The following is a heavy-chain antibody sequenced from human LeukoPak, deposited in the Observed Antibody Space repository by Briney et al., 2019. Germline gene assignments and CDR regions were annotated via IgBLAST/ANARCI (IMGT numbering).Heavy chain of an antibody. CDR3: ASTATGYSSSWYSRGFDY. CDR1: GGSISSGGYY. Sequence: SETLSLTCTVSGGSISSGGYYWSWIRQPPGKGLEWIGYIYHSGSTYYNPSLKSRVTISVDTSKNQFSLKLSSVTAADTAVYYCASTATGYSSSWYSRGFDYWGQGTLVTVSS. V-gene: IGHV4-30-2*01. D-gene: IGHD6-13*01. J-gene: IGHJ4*02. CDR2: IYHSGST.